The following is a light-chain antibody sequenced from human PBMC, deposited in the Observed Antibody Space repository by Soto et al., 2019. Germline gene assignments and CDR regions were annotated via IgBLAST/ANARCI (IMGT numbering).Light chain of an antibody. CDR1: NIGRKS. J-gene: IGLJ1*01. CDR2: YDS. V-gene: IGLV3-21*04. Sequence: SYELTQPPSVSVVPGKTARITCGGNNIGRKSVHGYQQKPGQAPVLFIYYDSDRPSGIPERFSGSNSGNTATLTISRVEAGDEADYYCQVWDSSKGVFGTGTTLTVL. CDR3: QVWDSSKGV.